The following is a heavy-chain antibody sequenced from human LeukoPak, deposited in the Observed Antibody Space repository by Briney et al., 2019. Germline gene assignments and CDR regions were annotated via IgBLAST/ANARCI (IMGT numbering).Heavy chain of an antibody. CDR1: GGSISSSRYY. D-gene: IGHD6-19*01. V-gene: IGHV4-39*01. CDR3: ARVSSGWYEWHWFDP. J-gene: IGHJ5*02. CDR2: IYYSGST. Sequence: PSETLSLTCTVSGGSISSSRYYWGWIRQPPGKGLEWIGSIYYSGSTYYNPSLKSRVTISVDTSKNQFSLKLSSVTAADTAVYYCARVSSGWYEWHWFDPWGQGTLVTVSS.